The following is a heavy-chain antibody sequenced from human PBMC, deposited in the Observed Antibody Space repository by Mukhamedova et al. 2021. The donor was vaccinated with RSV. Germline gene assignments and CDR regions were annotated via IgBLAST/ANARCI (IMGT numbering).Heavy chain of an antibody. D-gene: IGHD3-3*01. CDR3: ARGFTYYDFWSGYYMGD. CDR2: IKQDGSEK. V-gene: IGHV3-7*03. Sequence: VRQAPGKGLEWVANIKQDGSEKYYVDSVKGRFTISRDNAKNSLYLQMNSLRAEDTAVYYCARGFTYYDFWSGYYMGDWGQGTLVT. J-gene: IGHJ4*02.